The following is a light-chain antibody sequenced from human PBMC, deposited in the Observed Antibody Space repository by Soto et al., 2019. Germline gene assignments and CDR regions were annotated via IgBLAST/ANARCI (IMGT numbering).Light chain of an antibody. V-gene: IGKV3-15*01. CDR2: GAS. CDR1: QSVRSN. Sequence: EIVLTQSPGTLSLSPGERAILSCRASQSVRSNYLAWYQQKPGQAPRLLIYGASTRATGIPARFSGSGSGTEFTLTISSLQSEDFAVYYCQQYNNWPPGITFGPGTKVDIK. CDR3: QQYNNWPPGIT. J-gene: IGKJ3*01.